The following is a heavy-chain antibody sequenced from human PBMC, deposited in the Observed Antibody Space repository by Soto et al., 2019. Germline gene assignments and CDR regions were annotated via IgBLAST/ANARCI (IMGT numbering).Heavy chain of an antibody. CDR1: GFTFSSYS. CDR2: ISSSSRSI. CDR3: ARAATMTTVTTRCDS. J-gene: IGHJ4*02. D-gene: IGHD4-17*01. V-gene: IGHV3-48*01. Sequence: EVQLVESGGGLVQPGGSLRLSCGASGFTFSSYSFNWVRQAPGKGLEWVSYISSSSRSIYYADSVKGRFTISRDNGNKSLFLQMSSLRAEDTAVYYCARAATMTTVTTRCDSWGRGALVTVSS.